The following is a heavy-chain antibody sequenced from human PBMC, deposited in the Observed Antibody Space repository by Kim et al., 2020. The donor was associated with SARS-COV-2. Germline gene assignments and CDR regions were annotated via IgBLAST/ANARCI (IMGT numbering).Heavy chain of an antibody. D-gene: IGHD2-15*01. CDR2: IYSGGGT. V-gene: IGHV3-66*01. CDR3: ARYCSADSSCSILGQYY. CDR1: GFTVSRNY. Sequence: GGSLRLSCAASGFTVSRNYMTWVRQAPGKGLEWVSVIYSGGGTDYADSVKCRFTISRDNSKNTLYLQMNSLRAEDTAVYYCARYCSADSSCSILGQYYWGQGTLVTVSS. J-gene: IGHJ4*02.